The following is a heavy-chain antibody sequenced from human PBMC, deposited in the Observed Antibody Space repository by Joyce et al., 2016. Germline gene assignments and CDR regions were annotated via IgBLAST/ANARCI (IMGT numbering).Heavy chain of an antibody. CDR2: IIPVFVTP. V-gene: IGHV1-69*14. D-gene: IGHD2-2*01. Sequence: QVHLVQSGAEVKMPGSSVKVSCTASGGSFGAQTFTWVRQTPGQGLEGMGGIIPVFVTPHYAQKFQGTVSITADTGTSTVFMEVRSLTSDDTAMYYCASGVAGYCSSSTCPRPLDVWGQGTMVIVS. CDR1: GGSFGAQT. J-gene: IGHJ3*01. CDR3: ASGVAGYCSSSTCPRPLDV.